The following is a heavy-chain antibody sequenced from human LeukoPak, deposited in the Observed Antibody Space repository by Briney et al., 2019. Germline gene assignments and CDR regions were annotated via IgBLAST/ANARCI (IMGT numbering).Heavy chain of an antibody. CDR3: AKVNVYDSSGYYYSPPPDFDY. J-gene: IGHJ4*02. V-gene: IGHV3-23*01. D-gene: IGHD3-22*01. CDR1: GFTFSSYA. CDR2: ISGSGGST. Sequence: GGSLRLSCAASGFTFSSYAMSWVRQAPGKGLEWVSAISGSGGSTYYADSVKGRFTISRDNSKNTLYLQMNSLRAEDTAVYYCAKVNVYDSSGYYYSPPPDFDYWGQGTLVTVSS.